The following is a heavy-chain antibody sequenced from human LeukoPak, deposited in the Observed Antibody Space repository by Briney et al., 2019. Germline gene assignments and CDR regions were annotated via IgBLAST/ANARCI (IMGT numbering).Heavy chain of an antibody. CDR1: GGSISSGDYY. Sequence: SETLSLTCTVSGGSISSGDYYWSWIRQPPGKGLEWIGYIYYSGSTYYNPSLKSRVTISVDTSKNQFSLKLSSVTAADKAVYYCAREIGSGFPNDYWGQGTLVTVSS. CDR2: IYYSGST. CDR3: AREIGSGFPNDY. D-gene: IGHD6-19*01. V-gene: IGHV4-30-4*08. J-gene: IGHJ4*02.